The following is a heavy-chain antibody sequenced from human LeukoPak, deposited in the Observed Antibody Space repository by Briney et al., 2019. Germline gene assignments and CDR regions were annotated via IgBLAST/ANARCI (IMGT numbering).Heavy chain of an antibody. J-gene: IGHJ6*03. V-gene: IGHV4-59*01. CDR2: IYYSGST. CDR3: ARGDFCSKSNCYLRPMDV. D-gene: IGHD3-3*01. Sequence: SETLSLTCTVSSGSISDYYWNWIRQPPGKGLEWIDYIYYSGSTTYNPSLKSRVTMSVDTAKNQFSLKLRSVTAADTAVYYCARGDFCSKSNCYLRPMDVWGKGTTVTVSS. CDR1: SGSISDYY.